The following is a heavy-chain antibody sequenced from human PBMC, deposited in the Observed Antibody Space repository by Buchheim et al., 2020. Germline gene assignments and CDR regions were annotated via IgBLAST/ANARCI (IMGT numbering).Heavy chain of an antibody. CDR3: KRPFYYGEGGFDY. V-gene: IGHV3-15*01. J-gene: IGHJ4*02. Sequence: EVQLVESGGGLVKPGGSLRLSCAASGFTFSNAWMSWVRQAPGKGLEWVGRIKSKTDGGTTDYAAPVKGRFTIPRDDSKNTLYLQMNSLKTEDTAVYYCKRPFYYGEGGFDYWGQGTL. D-gene: IGHD4-17*01. CDR1: GFTFSNAW. CDR2: IKSKTDGGTT.